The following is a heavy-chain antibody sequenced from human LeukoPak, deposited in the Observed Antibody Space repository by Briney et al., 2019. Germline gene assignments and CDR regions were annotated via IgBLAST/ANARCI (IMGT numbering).Heavy chain of an antibody. J-gene: IGHJ5*02. CDR2: INPNSGGT. D-gene: IGHD3-10*01. V-gene: IGHV1-2*02. Sequence: GASVKVSCKASGYTFTSYAMNWVRQAPGQGLEWMGWINPNSGGTNYAQKFQGRVAMTRDTSISTAYMELSRLRSDDTAVYYCARLGSEVRASYNWFDPWGQGTLVTVSS. CDR3: ARLGSEVRASYNWFDP. CDR1: GYTFTSYA.